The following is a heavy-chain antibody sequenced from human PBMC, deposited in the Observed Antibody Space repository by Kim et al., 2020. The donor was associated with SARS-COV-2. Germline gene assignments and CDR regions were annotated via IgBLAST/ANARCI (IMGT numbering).Heavy chain of an antibody. CDR2: ISSSGSTI. CDR3: ARRYSSSWLIQYYFDY. J-gene: IGHJ4*02. V-gene: IGHV3-11*01. Sequence: GGSLRLSCAASGFTFSDYYMSWIRQAPGKGLEWVSYISSSGSTIYYADSVKGRFTISRDNAKNSLYLQMNSLRAEDTAVYYCARRYSSSWLIQYYFDYWGQGTLVTVSS. CDR1: GFTFSDYY. D-gene: IGHD6-13*01.